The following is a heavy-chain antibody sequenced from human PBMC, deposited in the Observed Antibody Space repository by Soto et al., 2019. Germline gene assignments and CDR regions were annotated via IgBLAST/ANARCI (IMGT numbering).Heavy chain of an antibody. CDR2: IYHSGRT. D-gene: IGHD3-9*01. J-gene: IGHJ6*02. CDR1: GGSISSDDYY. V-gene: IGHV4-30-4*01. Sequence: QVQLQESGPGLVKPSQTLSLTCTVSGGSISSDDYYWSWIRQPPGKGLEWIGYIYHSGRTYYNPSLKIRMTISVDTSKNQFSLRLGSVTAADTAVYYCASILRYFDWLSGGGYYYGLDVWGRGATVTVSS. CDR3: ASILRYFDWLSGGGYYYGLDV.